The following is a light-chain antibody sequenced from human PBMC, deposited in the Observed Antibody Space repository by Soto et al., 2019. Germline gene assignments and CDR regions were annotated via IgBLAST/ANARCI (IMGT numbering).Light chain of an antibody. CDR3: QQYNNWPPYT. CDR1: QSVSSN. V-gene: IGKV3-15*01. J-gene: IGKJ2*01. Sequence: EIVMTQSPATLSVSPGERATLSCRASQSVSSNVAWYQQKPGQAPRLLIYGASTRATGIPARFSGSGSGTEFNLTISSLQSEDFAVYYCQQYNNWPPYTFGQGTKLEL. CDR2: GAS.